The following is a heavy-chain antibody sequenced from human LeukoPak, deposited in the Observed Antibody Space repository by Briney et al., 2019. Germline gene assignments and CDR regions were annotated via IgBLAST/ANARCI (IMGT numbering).Heavy chain of an antibody. CDR1: GVSISSYY. J-gene: IGHJ6*03. CDR3: ARAGGSYRYYYYYMDV. Sequence: SETLSLTCTVSGVSISSYYWSWIRQPPGKGLEWIGYIYYSGSTNYNPSLKSRVTISVDTSKNQFSLKLSSVTAADTAVYYCARAGGSYRYYYYYMDVWGKGTTVTVSS. V-gene: IGHV4-59*01. D-gene: IGHD1-26*01. CDR2: IYYSGST.